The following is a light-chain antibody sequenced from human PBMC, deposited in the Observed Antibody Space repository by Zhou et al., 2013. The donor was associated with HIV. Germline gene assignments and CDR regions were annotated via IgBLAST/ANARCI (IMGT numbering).Light chain of an antibody. CDR3: QQYGSAPFT. J-gene: IGKJ3*01. Sequence: EVVLTQSPVLLSVPPGARATLSCRASQSVSSNYLAWYQQKPGQAPRLLIYRASSRATGIPDRFSGSGSGTDFTLTISRLEPEDFAVYYCQQYGSAPFTFGPGTKVDIK. CDR1: QSVSSNY. V-gene: IGKV3-20*01. CDR2: RAS.